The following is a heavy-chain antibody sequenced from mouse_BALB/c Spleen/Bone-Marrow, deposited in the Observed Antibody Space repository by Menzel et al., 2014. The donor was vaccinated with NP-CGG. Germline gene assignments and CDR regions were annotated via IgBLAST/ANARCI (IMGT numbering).Heavy chain of an antibody. D-gene: IGHD2-4*01. CDR1: GYTFTSYW. CDR3: ASYYDYDGRGY. V-gene: IGHV1-87*01. Sequence: VQLQQSGAEPARPGASVKLSCKASGYTFTSYWMQWVKQRPGQGLEWIGAIYPGDGDTRYTQKFKGKATLTADKSSSTAYMQLSSLASEDSAVYYCASYYDYDGRGYWGQGTTLTVSS. CDR2: IYPGDGDT. J-gene: IGHJ2*01.